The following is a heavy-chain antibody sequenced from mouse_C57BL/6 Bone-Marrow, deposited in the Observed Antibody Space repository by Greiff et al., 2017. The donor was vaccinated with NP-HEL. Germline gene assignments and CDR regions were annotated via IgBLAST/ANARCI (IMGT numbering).Heavy chain of an antibody. CDR1: GYAFSSSW. V-gene: IGHV1-82*01. Sequence: VQLQQSGPELVKPGASVKISCKASGYAFSSSWMNWVKQRPGKGLEWIGRIYPGDGDTNYNGKFKGKATLTADKSSSTAYMQLSSLTSEDSAVYFCARRRSITTVEFDYWGQGTTLTVSS. CDR2: IYPGDGDT. J-gene: IGHJ2*01. D-gene: IGHD1-1*01. CDR3: ARRRSITTVEFDY.